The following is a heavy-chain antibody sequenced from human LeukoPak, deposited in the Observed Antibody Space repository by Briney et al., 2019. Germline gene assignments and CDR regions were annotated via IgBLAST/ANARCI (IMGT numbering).Heavy chain of an antibody. CDR1: GFTFSSYW. V-gene: IGHV3-7*01. D-gene: IGHD1-26*01. J-gene: IGHJ4*02. CDR2: MKQDGSEI. CDR3: ARRGSYSLFDY. Sequence: PGGTLRLSCEAYGFTFSSYWMSWVRQAPGKGLEWVANMKQDGSEIYYVGSVRGRFTISRDNAKNSLYLQMNSLRAEDTAVYYCARRGSYSLFDYWGPGTLVTVSS.